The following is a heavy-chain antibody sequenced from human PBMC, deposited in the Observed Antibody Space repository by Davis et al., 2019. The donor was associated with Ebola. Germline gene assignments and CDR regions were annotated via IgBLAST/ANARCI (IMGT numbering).Heavy chain of an antibody. D-gene: IGHD4-11*01. CDR2: IYDSGST. J-gene: IGHJ4*02. V-gene: IGHV4-30-2*01. CDR1: GGSISSGGYS. Sequence: SETLSLTCAVSGGSISSGGYSWSWIRQPPGKGLEWIGYIYDSGSTYYNPSLKSRVTISVDRSKNQFSLKLSSVTAADTAVYYCARGDYSNYIFDYWGQGTLVTVSS. CDR3: ARGDYSNYIFDY.